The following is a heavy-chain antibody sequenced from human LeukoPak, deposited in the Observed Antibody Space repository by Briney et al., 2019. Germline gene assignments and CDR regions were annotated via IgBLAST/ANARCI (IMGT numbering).Heavy chain of an antibody. CDR1: GYTFTSYD. D-gene: IGHD2-2*01. J-gene: IGHJ5*02. V-gene: IGHV1-8*01. CDR2: MNPNSGNT. CDR3: ARASRIVVVPASQRFDP. Sequence: ASVKVSCKASGYTFTSYDINWVRQATGQGLEWMGWMNPNSGNTGYAQKFQGRVTMTRDTSISTAYMELSRLRSDDTAVYYCARASRIVVVPASQRFDPWGQGTLVTVSS.